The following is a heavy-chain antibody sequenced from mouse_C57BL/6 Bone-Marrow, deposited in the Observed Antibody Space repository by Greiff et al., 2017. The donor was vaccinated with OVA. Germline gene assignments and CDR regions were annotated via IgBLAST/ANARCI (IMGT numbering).Heavy chain of an antibody. J-gene: IGHJ4*01. CDR1: GYTFTGYW. CDR2: ILPGSGST. D-gene: IGHD1-1*01. CDR3: ARIYYYGSFYAMDY. V-gene: IGHV1-9*01. Sequence: VQLQQSGAELMKPGASVKLSCKATGYTFTGYWIEWVKQRPGHGLEWIGEILPGSGSTNYNEKFKGKATLTADKSSSTAYMQLSSLTSEDSAVYFCARIYYYGSFYAMDYWGQGTSVTVS.